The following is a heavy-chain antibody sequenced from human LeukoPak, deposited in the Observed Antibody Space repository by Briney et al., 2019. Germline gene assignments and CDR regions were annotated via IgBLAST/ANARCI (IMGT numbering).Heavy chain of an antibody. J-gene: IGHJ4*02. Sequence: GGSLRLSCAASGFTFSTYSFYWVRQAPGKGLEWVSYISSGSTTVYYADSVKGRLTISRDNAKNSLYLQMNSLRAEDTAVYYCARAIPHYYDSSGYHYYFDYWGQGTLVTVSS. CDR1: GFTFSTYS. CDR2: ISSGSTTV. V-gene: IGHV3-48*04. CDR3: ARAIPHYYDSSGYHYYFDY. D-gene: IGHD3-22*01.